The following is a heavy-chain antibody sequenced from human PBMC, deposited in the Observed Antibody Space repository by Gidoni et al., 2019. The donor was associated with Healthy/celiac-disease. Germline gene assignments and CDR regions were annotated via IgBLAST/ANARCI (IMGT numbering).Heavy chain of an antibody. V-gene: IGHV4-39*01. CDR1: AGSISSSSYY. CDR2: IYYSGST. CDR3: ARPGNVQDYYDQRYWYFDL. J-gene: IGHJ2*01. Sequence: QLQLQESGPGLVKPSETLSLTCTVSAGSISSSSYYWGWIRQPPGKGLEWIGSIYYSGSTYYNPSLKSRVTISVDTSKNQFSLKLSSVTAADTAVYYCARPGNVQDYYDQRYWYFDLWGRGTLVTVSS. D-gene: IGHD3-22*01.